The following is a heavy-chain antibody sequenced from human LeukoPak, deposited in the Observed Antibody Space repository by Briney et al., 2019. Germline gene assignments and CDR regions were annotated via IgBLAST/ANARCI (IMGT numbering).Heavy chain of an antibody. Sequence: GRSLRLSCAASGFTFSSYGMHWVRQAPGKVLEWVAVISYDGSNKYYADSVKGRFTISRDNSKNTLYLQMNSLRAEDTAVYYCAKDGVQLYYFDYWGQGTLVTVSS. CDR2: ISYDGSNK. CDR3: AKDGVQLYYFDY. V-gene: IGHV3-30*18. D-gene: IGHD6-13*01. CDR1: GFTFSSYG. J-gene: IGHJ4*02.